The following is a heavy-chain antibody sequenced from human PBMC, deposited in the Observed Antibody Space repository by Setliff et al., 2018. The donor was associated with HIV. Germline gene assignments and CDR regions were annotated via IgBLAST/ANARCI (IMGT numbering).Heavy chain of an antibody. Sequence: PGGSLRLSCAASGFTFSNYGMHWVRQAAGKGLEWVSVIGAAGDTYYPGSVKGRFTISRENAKNSLYLQMNSLRAGDTAVYYCARREYYNFWSGFDYWGQGTLVTVSS. CDR2: IGAAGDT. J-gene: IGHJ4*02. CDR3: ARREYYNFWSGFDY. V-gene: IGHV3-13*01. CDR1: GFTFSNYG. D-gene: IGHD3-3*01.